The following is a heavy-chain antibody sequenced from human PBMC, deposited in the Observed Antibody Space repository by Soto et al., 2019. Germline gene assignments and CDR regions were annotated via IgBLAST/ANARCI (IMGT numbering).Heavy chain of an antibody. CDR1: GGSISSGVYY. CDR3: ARGLGYYYDSSGQGYDY. Sequence: PSETLSLTCTVSGGSISSGVYYWIWIRQHPGKVLDWIGYIYYSGSTYYNPSLKSRVTISVDTSKNQFSLKLSSVTAADTAVYYCARGLGYYYDSSGQGYDYWGQGTLVTVSS. J-gene: IGHJ4*02. V-gene: IGHV4-31*03. CDR2: IYYSGST. D-gene: IGHD3-22*01.